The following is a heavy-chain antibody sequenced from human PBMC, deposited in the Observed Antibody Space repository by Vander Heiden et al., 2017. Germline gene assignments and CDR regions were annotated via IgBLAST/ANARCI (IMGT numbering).Heavy chain of an antibody. V-gene: IGHV4-59*01. CDR1: GGPISSYY. CDR2: IYYSGST. CDR3: ARGRPNWNYALDY. J-gene: IGHJ4*02. Sequence: QVQLQESGPGLVKPSEPLSLTCTASGGPISSYYWSWIRQPPGKGLEWIGYIYYSGSTNYNPSLKSRVTISVDTSKNQFSLKLSSVTAADTAVYYCARGRPNWNYALDYWGQGTLVTVSS. D-gene: IGHD1-7*01.